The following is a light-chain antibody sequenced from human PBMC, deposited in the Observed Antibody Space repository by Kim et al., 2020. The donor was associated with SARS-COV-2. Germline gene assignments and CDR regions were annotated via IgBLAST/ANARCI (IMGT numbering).Light chain of an antibody. V-gene: IGKV2-28*01. CDR3: MQTLQTPT. J-gene: IGKJ2*01. Sequence: VPASIPCSSSQSLLYSNGDNYWSWYLQKPGQSPQLLIYLVSNRASGVPDRFSGSGSGTDFTLKISRVEAEDVGVYFCMQTLQTPTFGQGTKLEI. CDR1: QSLLYSNGDNY. CDR2: LVS.